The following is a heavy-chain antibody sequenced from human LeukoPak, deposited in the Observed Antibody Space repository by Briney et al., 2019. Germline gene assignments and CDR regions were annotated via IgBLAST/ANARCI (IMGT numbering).Heavy chain of an antibody. D-gene: IGHD6-19*01. V-gene: IGHV4-39*01. CDR2: IYYSGST. CDR3: ARHRIAVAGTFLSPGQPLGWFDP. CDR1: GGSISSSSYY. Sequence: KPSETLSLTCTVSGGSISSSSYYWGWIRQPPGKGLEWIGSIYYSGSTYYNPSLKSRVTISVDTSKNQFSLKLSSVTAADTAVYYCARHRIAVAGTFLSPGQPLGWFDPRGQGTLVTVSS. J-gene: IGHJ5*02.